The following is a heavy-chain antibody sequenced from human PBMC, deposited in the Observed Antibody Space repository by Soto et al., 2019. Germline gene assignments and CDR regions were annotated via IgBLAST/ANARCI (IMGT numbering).Heavy chain of an antibody. Sequence: VSVKVSCKASGYTFSSYYMHWVRQAPGQGLEWMGIINPSGGSTSYAQKFQGRVTMTRDTSTSTVYMELNSLKTEDTAVYYCCAIRGGQPDYWGQGTLVTVSS. J-gene: IGHJ4*02. D-gene: IGHD3-10*01. CDR2: INPSGGST. CDR3: CAIRGGQPDY. V-gene: IGHV1-46*01. CDR1: GYTFSSYY.